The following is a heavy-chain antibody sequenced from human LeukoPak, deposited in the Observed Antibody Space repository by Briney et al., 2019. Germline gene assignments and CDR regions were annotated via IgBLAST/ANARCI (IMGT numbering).Heavy chain of an antibody. D-gene: IGHD3-10*01. V-gene: IGHV1-24*01. CDR3: ARTNLGSGSSSMTHFDY. J-gene: IGHJ4*02. CDR2: FDPEDGET. Sequence: ASVKVSCKVSGYTLTELSMHWVRQAPGKGLEWMGGFDPEDGETIYAQKFQGRVTMTEDTSTDTAYMELSSLRAEDTALYYCARTNLGSGSSSMTHFDYWGQGTLVTVSS. CDR1: GYTLTELS.